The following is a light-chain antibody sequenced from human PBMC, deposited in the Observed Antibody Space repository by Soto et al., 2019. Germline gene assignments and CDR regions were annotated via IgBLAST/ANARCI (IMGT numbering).Light chain of an antibody. J-gene: IGLJ3*02. V-gene: IGLV2-14*01. CDR3: SSYTSSSALGV. Sequence: HSALTQPASVSGSPGQSITISCTGTSSDIGIFNYVSWYQQHPGKAPKLIIYEVTNRPSGVSDRFSGSKSGSTASLNISGLQADDEADYYCSSYTSSSALGVFGGGTQLTVL. CDR2: EVT. CDR1: SSDIGIFNY.